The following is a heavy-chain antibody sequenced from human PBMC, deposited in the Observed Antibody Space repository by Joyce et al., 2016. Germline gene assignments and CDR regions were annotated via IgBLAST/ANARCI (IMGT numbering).Heavy chain of an antibody. CDR1: GGSISSGGYS. J-gene: IGHJ6*02. CDR3: GRSRGGYGLDV. D-gene: IGHD3-16*01. Sequence: QVQLQESGPGLVKPSQTLSLTCTVSGGSISSGGYSWSWIRQHPEKGLEWIGHICDRGSTHCNPSLKSRIIISLDTPKNQVYLKLASVTAADTAVYYCGRSRGGYGLDVWGQGTTVTASS. CDR2: ICDRGST. V-gene: IGHV4-31*03.